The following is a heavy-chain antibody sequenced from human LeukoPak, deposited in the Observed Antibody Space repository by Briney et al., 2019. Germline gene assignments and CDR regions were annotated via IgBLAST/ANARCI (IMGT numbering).Heavy chain of an antibody. CDR1: EYSFFTYW. J-gene: IGHJ4*02. V-gene: IGHV5-51*01. CDR2: FYTGESET. Sequence: GESLKISCKGSEYSFFTYWSGWVRQMPGKGLGWRGIFYTGESETRNNPPLQGQVIISADKSISTAYLQWSILKPSDTAMYYCASATLHYSAGDPYYWGQGTLVTVSS. D-gene: IGHD2-21*01. CDR3: ASATLHYSAGDPYY.